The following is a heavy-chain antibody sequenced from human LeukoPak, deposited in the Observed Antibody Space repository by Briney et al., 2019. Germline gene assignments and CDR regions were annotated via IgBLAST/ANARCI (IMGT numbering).Heavy chain of an antibody. Sequence: GGSLRLSCAASGFTFSTYAMSWVRQAPGQGLEWVSAISGSGTSTYYADSVRGRFTISRDNSKNTLSLQMNSLRAEDTALYYCARRYYDFWSGSEYYYYGMDVWGQGTTVTVSS. CDR3: ARRYYDFWSGSEYYYYGMDV. V-gene: IGHV3-23*01. D-gene: IGHD3-3*01. CDR2: ISGSGTST. J-gene: IGHJ6*02. CDR1: GFTFSTYA.